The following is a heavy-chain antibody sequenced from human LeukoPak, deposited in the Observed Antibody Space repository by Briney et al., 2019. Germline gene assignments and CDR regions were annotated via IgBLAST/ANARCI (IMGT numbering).Heavy chain of an antibody. CDR2: INSDGSST. CDR3: ARRLKAGYSSSWPESGIDY. Sequence: PGGSLRLSCAASGFTFSSYWMHWVRHAPGKGLVWVSRINSDGSSTSYADSVKGRFTISRDNAKNTLYLQMNSLRAEDTAVYYCARRLKAGYSSSWPESGIDYWGQGTLVTVSS. J-gene: IGHJ4*02. CDR1: GFTFSSYW. D-gene: IGHD6-13*01. V-gene: IGHV3-74*01.